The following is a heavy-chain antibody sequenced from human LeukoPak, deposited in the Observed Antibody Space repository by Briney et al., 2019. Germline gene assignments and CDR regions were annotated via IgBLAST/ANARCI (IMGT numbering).Heavy chain of an antibody. Sequence: SETLSLTCSVSNYSISRGYYWGWIRQSPGKRLEWIGNVYHSGSTHYNPSLESRISMSADPSKNQFSLRLSSVTTADTAVYYCARFEGPPIAVAGIRVRGSDDAFDIWGQGTMVTVSS. CDR3: ARFEGPPIAVAGIRVRGSDDAFDI. V-gene: IGHV4-38-2*01. CDR2: VYHSGST. D-gene: IGHD6-19*01. CDR1: NYSISRGYY. J-gene: IGHJ3*02.